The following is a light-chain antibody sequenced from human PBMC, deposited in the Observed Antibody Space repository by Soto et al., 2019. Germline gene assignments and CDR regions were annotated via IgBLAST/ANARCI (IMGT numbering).Light chain of an antibody. Sequence: AIQLTQSPSSLSASVGDRVTITCRASQGIGSALAWYQQTPGNPPNLLIYDASSLETAVPSGFSASGSGTDFTLTISSLQAEDFATYSGQQFSSYPPITFGPWTRLEIK. CDR3: QQFSSYPPIT. CDR2: DAS. CDR1: QGIGSA. V-gene: IGKV1-13*02. J-gene: IGKJ5*01.